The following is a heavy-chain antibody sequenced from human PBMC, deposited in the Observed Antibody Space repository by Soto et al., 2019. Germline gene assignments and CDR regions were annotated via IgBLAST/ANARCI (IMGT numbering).Heavy chain of an antibody. D-gene: IGHD3-3*02. Sequence: GGSLRLSCAASGFTFSSYWMHWVRQAPGKGLVWVSRINSDGSSTSYADSVKGRFTISRDNAKNTLYLQMNSLRAEDTAVYYWARDVAWLNTLDYWGQGTLVNVPS. CDR1: GFTFSSYW. CDR2: INSDGSST. J-gene: IGHJ4*02. V-gene: IGHV3-74*01. CDR3: ARDVAWLNTLDY.